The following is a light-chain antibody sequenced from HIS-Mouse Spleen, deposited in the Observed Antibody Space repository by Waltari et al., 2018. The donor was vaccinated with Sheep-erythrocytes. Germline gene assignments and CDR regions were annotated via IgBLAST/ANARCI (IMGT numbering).Light chain of an antibody. CDR2: GAS. Sequence: EIVLTQSPGTLSLSPGERATLSCRASQSVSRSYLAWYQQKPGQATRILIYGASSRATGVPDRFSGSGSGTDFTLTISRLEPEDFATYYCQQANSFPLTFGGGTKVEIK. CDR3: QQANSFPLT. V-gene: IGKV3-20*01. CDR1: QSVSRSY. J-gene: IGKJ4*01.